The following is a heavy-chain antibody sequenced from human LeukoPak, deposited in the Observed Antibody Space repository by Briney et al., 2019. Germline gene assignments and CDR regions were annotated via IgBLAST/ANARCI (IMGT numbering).Heavy chain of an antibody. J-gene: IGHJ4*02. CDR3: ARTVTAEYCFDY. CDR2: IYYSGST. Sequence: SETLSLTCTVSGGSISSVGYYGSWIRQHPGKGLEWIGYIYYSGSTYYNPSLKSRVTISVDTSKNQFSLKLSSVTAADTAVYYCARTVTAEYCFDYWGQGTLVTVSS. CDR1: GGSISSVGYY. D-gene: IGHD2-21*02. V-gene: IGHV4-31*03.